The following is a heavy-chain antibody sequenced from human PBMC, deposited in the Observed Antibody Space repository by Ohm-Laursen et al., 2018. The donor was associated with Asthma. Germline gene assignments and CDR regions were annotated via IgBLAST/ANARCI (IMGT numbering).Heavy chain of an antibody. D-gene: IGHD1-26*01. Sequence: SLRLSCSASGFSFSSSWMNWVRRAPGKGLEWVASISTASTFIYYADSVRGRFTTSRDNAKNSAYLQMNSLRAEDTALYYCARIGPEWELPGREYSLHHWGQGTQLTVSS. J-gene: IGHJ1*01. V-gene: IGHV3-21*01. CDR3: ARIGPEWELPGREYSLHH. CDR2: ISTASTFI. CDR1: GFSFSSSW.